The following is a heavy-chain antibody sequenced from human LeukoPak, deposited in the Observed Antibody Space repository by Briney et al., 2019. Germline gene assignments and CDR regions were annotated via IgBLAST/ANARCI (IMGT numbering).Heavy chain of an antibody. CDR2: IYHCGST. CDR3: ARSKSSSWYFDY. Sequence: SETLSLTCAVSGYSISSGYYWGWIRQPPGKGLEWIGSIYHCGSTYYNPSLMSRVTISVDTSKSQFSLRLSSVTAADTAVYDCARSKSSSWYFDYWGQGTLVPVSS. CDR1: GYSISSGYY. J-gene: IGHJ4*02. D-gene: IGHD6-13*01. V-gene: IGHV4-38-2*01.